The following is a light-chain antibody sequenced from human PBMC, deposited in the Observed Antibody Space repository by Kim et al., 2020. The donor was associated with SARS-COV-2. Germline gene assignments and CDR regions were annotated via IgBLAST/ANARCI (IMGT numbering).Light chain of an antibody. CDR2: QDS. CDR1: KLGDKY. J-gene: IGLJ3*02. CDR3: QAWDSSTWV. V-gene: IGLV3-1*01. Sequence: YELTQPPSVSVSPGQTASITCSGDKLGDKYACWYQQKPGQSPVLVIYQDSKRPSGIPERFSGSNSGNTATLTISGTQAMDEADYYCQAWDSSTWVFGGGTQLTVL.